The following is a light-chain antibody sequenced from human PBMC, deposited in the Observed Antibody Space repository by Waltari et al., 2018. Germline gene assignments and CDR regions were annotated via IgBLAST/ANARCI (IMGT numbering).Light chain of an antibody. J-gene: IGKJ2*01. V-gene: IGKV3-15*01. CDR1: QSISRN. Sequence: ELLMTQSPATLSVSPGERATLSCRASQSISRNLAWYQQKPGQAPRLLIYGASTRATGIPARFSGSGSGTEFTLTISSLQSEDFAVYYCQQYNNWRTFGQGTKLEIK. CDR3: QQYNNWRT. CDR2: GAS.